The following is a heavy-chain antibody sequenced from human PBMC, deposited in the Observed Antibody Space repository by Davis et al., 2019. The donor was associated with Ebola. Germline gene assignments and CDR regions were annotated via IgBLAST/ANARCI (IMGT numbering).Heavy chain of an antibody. V-gene: IGHV3-23*01. CDR3: AKDTSNIWLDI. CDR1: GFVFRNYV. Sequence: GGSLRLSCAASGFVFRNYVMSWVRQAPGKGLEWVSTLRTSADTYYADSVKGRFTLSRDNSKNPLYLQMNGLRVEDTAIYYCAKDTSNIWLDIWGQGTNVTVSS. J-gene: IGHJ3*02. D-gene: IGHD3-9*01. CDR2: LRTSADT.